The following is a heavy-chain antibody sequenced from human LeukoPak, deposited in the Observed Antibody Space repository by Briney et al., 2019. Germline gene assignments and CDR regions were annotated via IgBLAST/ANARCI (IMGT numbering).Heavy chain of an antibody. Sequence: GVSLRLSCAASGFTFSDYYMSWIRQAPGKGLEWVSYISSSGSTIYYADSVKGRFTISRDNAKNSLYLQMNSLRAEDTAVYYCARYQLWLYYYYGMDVWGQGTTVTVSS. CDR1: GFTFSDYY. V-gene: IGHV3-11*01. J-gene: IGHJ6*02. CDR2: ISSSGSTI. CDR3: ARYQLWLYYYYGMDV. D-gene: IGHD5-18*01.